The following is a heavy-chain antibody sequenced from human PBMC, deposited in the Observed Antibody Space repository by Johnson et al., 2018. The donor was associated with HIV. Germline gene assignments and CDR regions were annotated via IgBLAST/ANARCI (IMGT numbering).Heavy chain of an antibody. D-gene: IGHD5-12*01. V-gene: IGHV3-15*01. CDR1: GFPFSYAW. J-gene: IGHJ3*02. CDR2: IKTKAAGGTT. Sequence: EFGGGLVKPGGSLRLSCAASGFPFSYAWMSVVRQAPGKGLEWAGRIKTKAAGGTTDDAAPVKGRFTISRDDSKDTLYLQMNSLKTEDTAVYYCTTDRVWIYSHNDYGVFDIWGQGTMVTVSS. CDR3: TTDRVWIYSHNDYGVFDI.